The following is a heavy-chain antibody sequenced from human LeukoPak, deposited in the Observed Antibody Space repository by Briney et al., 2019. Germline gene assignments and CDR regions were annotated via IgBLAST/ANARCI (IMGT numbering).Heavy chain of an antibody. Sequence: GGSLRLSCAASGFTFSSYSMNWVRQAPGKGLEWVSSISSSSSYIYYADSVKGRFTISRDNAKNSLYLQTNSLRAEDTAVYYCARDLWFGELLEGMDVWGQGTTVTVSS. V-gene: IGHV3-21*01. CDR1: GFTFSSYS. J-gene: IGHJ6*02. D-gene: IGHD3-10*01. CDR2: ISSSSSYI. CDR3: ARDLWFGELLEGMDV.